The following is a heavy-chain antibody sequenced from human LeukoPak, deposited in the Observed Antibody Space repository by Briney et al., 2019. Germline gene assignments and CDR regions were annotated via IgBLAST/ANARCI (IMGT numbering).Heavy chain of an antibody. CDR2: ISYDGSNK. J-gene: IGHJ6*03. V-gene: IGHV3-30*03. D-gene: IGHD2-2*01. CDR1: GFTFSNFG. CDR3: ARDRRYCSSTSCQKNTYYYYYMDV. Sequence: GRSLSLSCAASGFTFSNFGLHWVRQAPGKGLEWVAVISYDGSNKYYADSVKGRFTISRDNSKNTLYLQMNSLRAEDTAVYYCARDRRYCSSTSCQKNTYYYYYMDVWGKGTTVTVSS.